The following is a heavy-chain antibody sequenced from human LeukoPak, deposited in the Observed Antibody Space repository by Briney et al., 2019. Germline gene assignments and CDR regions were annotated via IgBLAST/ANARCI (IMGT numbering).Heavy chain of an antibody. J-gene: IGHJ3*02. CDR1: GGSISSSSYY. V-gene: IGHV4-39*01. CDR2: IYYSGST. CDR3: ARWFGELLPAFDI. Sequence: PSETLSLTCTVSGGSISSSSYYWGWIRQPPGKGLEWIGSIYYSGSTYYNPSLKSRVTISVDTSKNQFSLKLSSVTAADTAVYYCARWFGELLPAFDIWGQGTMVTVSS. D-gene: IGHD3-10*01.